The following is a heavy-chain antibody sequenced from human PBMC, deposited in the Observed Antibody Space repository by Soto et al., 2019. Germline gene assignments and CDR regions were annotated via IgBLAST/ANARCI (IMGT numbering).Heavy chain of an antibody. Sequence: PSETLSLTCTVSGGSISSYYWSWIRQPPGKGLEWIGYIYYSGSTNYNPSLKSRVTISVDTSKNQFSLKLSSVTAADTAVYYCARAGREKTNYSSSWYWIGYWGQGALVTVP. CDR1: GGSISSYY. CDR3: ARAGREKTNYSSSWYWIGY. CDR2: IYYSGST. J-gene: IGHJ4*02. D-gene: IGHD6-13*01. V-gene: IGHV4-59*01.